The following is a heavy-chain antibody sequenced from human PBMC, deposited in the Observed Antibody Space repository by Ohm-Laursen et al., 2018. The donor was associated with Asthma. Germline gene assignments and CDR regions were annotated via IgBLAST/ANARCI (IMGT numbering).Heavy chain of an antibody. CDR3: ARVNNSDEITIFGVGLGYFDY. Sequence: SQTLSLTCTVSGGSISSGGYYWSWIRQHPGKGLEWIGYIYYSGSTYYNPSLKSRVTISVDTSKNQFSLKLSSVTAADTAVYYCARVNNSDEITIFGVGLGYFDYWGQGTLVTVSS. V-gene: IGHV4-31*03. CDR1: GGSISSGGYY. D-gene: IGHD3-3*01. CDR2: IYYSGST. J-gene: IGHJ4*02.